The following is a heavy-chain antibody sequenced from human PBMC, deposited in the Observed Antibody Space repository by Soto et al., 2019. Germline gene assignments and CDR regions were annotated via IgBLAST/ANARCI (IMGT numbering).Heavy chain of an antibody. Sequence: QVQLEQSGAEVKKPGSSVKVSCKASGGTFSNSAISWVRQAPGQGLEWMGGIMPIFRTPDYAQKFQGRVTITADESTSTAYMELSGLRSEDTAVYYCASDKDRLQLGGNYSYIMDVWGQGTTVTVSS. D-gene: IGHD5-12*01. V-gene: IGHV1-69*12. CDR2: IMPIFRTP. CDR1: GGTFSNSA. CDR3: ASDKDRLQLGGNYSYIMDV. J-gene: IGHJ6*02.